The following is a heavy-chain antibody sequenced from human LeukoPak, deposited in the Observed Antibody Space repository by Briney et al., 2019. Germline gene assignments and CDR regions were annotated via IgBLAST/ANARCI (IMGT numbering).Heavy chain of an antibody. D-gene: IGHD2-15*01. CDR3: ARGPGDIVVVVAATPFDY. Sequence: PSETLSLTCAVYGGSFSGYYWSWIRQPPGKGLEWIGEINHSGSTNYNPSLKSRVTISVDTSKNQFSLKLSSVTAADTAVYYCARGPGDIVVVVAATPFDYWGQGNLVTVSS. J-gene: IGHJ4*02. CDR2: INHSGST. V-gene: IGHV4-34*01. CDR1: GGSFSGYY.